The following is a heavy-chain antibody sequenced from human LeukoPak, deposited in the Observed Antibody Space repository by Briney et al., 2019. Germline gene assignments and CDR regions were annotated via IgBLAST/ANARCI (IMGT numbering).Heavy chain of an antibody. CDR2: ISYDGKNK. Sequence: GRSLRLSCAASGFTFSDYGMHWVRQAPGKGLEWVAVISYDGKNKYYGDSVKGRFTISRDNSKNTLSLQMNSLRGEDTAVYYCVKERQGSSYGAHWGQGILVTVSS. CDR3: VKERQGSSYGAH. J-gene: IGHJ4*02. CDR1: GFTFSDYG. D-gene: IGHD5-18*01. V-gene: IGHV3-30*18.